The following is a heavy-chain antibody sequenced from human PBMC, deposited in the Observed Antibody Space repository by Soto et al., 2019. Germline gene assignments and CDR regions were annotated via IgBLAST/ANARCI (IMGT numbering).Heavy chain of an antibody. V-gene: IGHV1-2*04. CDR3: ARSGVRSDAFDI. CDR2: INPNSGGT. CDR1: GYTFTGYY. Sequence: QVQLVQSGAEVKKPGASVKVSCKASGYTFTGYYMHWVRQAPGQGLEWMGWINPNSGGTNYAQKFQGWXXMXRXXSISTAYMELSRLRSDDTAVYYCARSGVRSDAFDIWGQGTMVTVSS. D-gene: IGHD3-10*01. J-gene: IGHJ3*02.